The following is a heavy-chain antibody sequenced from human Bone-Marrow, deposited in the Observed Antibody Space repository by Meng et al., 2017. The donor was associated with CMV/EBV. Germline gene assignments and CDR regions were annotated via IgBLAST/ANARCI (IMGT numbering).Heavy chain of an antibody. V-gene: IGHV6-1*01. Sequence: SETLSLTCAISGESVASNSAAWNWIRQSPSRGLELLGRTYYRSKWYNDYAVSVKSRITINPDTSKTQFSLQLNSVSPKDTSVYYCARDRLGGSYNRAFDIWGQGTMVTVSS. CDR3: ARDRLGGSYNRAFDI. J-gene: IGHJ3*02. CDR2: TYYRSKWYN. D-gene: IGHD1-26*01. CDR1: GESVASNSAA.